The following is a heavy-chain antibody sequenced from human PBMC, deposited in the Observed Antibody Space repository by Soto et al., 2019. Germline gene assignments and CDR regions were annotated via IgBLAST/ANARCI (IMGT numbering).Heavy chain of an antibody. CDR1: GYTFTSYG. V-gene: IGHV1-18*01. J-gene: IGHJ4*02. CDR3: ARDLRMAVAGVYFDY. Sequence: ASVTVSCKASGYTFTSYGISWVRQAPGQGLEWMGWISAYNGNTNYAQKLQGRVTMTTDTSTSTAYMELRSLRSDDTAVYYCARDLRMAVAGVYFDYWGQGTLVTVSS. D-gene: IGHD6-19*01. CDR2: ISAYNGNT.